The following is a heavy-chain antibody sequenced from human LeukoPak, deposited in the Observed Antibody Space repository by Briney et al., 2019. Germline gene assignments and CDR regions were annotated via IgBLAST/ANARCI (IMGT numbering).Heavy chain of an antibody. V-gene: IGHV4-59*08. CDR1: GGSISSYH. Sequence: SETLSLTCTVSGGSISSYHWSWIRQPPGKGLEWMGYIYYTGSTNYSPSLKSRVTISVDTSKNQFSLQLSSVTAADTAVYYCARGGTDDAFDIWGQGTMVTVSS. CDR3: ARGGTDDAFDI. CDR2: IYYTGST. D-gene: IGHD2-15*01. J-gene: IGHJ3*02.